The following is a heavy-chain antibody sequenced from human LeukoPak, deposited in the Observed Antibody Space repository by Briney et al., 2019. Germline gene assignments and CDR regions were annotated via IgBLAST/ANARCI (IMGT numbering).Heavy chain of an antibody. CDR1: GYTFTGYF. J-gene: IGHJ4*02. Sequence: ASVKVSCEASGYTFTGYFIHWLRQAPGQRLEWMGWIDPPSGATNSAQKFQDRVTMTRDRSLGTAYLEVRGLKSDDTAVYYCARSGFSTGFYLDFWGQGTQVPVSS. V-gene: IGHV1-2*02. CDR3: ARSGFSTGFYLDF. D-gene: IGHD6-19*01. CDR2: IDPPSGAT.